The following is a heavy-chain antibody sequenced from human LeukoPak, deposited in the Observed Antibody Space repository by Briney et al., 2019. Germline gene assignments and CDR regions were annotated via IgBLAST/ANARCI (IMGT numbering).Heavy chain of an antibody. CDR1: GGTFSSYA. CDR3: AMATITTATFDY. Sequence: ASVKVSCKASGGTFSSYAISWVRQAPGQGLEWVGGIIPIFGTANYAQKFQGRVTITADESTSTAYMELSSLRSEDTAVYYCAMATITTATFDYWGQGTLVTVSS. D-gene: IGHD5-24*01. CDR2: IIPIFGTA. J-gene: IGHJ4*02. V-gene: IGHV1-69*13.